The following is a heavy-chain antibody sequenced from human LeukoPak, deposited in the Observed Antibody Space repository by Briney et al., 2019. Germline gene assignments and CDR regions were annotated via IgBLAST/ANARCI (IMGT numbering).Heavy chain of an antibody. CDR1: GYTFSSYD. J-gene: IGHJ4*02. V-gene: IGHV1-8*01. CDR3: ARGPLDGEGATIFDF. D-gene: IGHD1-26*01. Sequence: ASVKVSCTTSGYTFSSYDINWVRQATGQGLEWMGWMNPNSGNTGYAQNFQGRVTKTRNPSISTAYMELSSLRSEDTAVYYCARGPLDGEGATIFDFWGQGTLVTVSS. CDR2: MNPNSGNT.